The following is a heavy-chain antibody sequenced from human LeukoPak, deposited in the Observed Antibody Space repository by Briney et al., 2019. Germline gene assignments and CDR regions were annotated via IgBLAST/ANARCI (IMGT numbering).Heavy chain of an antibody. CDR2: IYYSGST. J-gene: IGHJ4*02. V-gene: IGHV4-39*02. CDR3: VRDSNYDFWSGSLYYFDY. D-gene: IGHD3-3*01. Sequence: SETLSLSCTVSGGSISSSSSYWGWIRQPPGKGLEWIGSIYYSGSTYYNPSLKSRVTISVDTSKNQFSLKLSSVTAADTAVYYCVRDSNYDFWSGSLYYFDYWGQGTLVTVSS. CDR1: GGSISSSSSY.